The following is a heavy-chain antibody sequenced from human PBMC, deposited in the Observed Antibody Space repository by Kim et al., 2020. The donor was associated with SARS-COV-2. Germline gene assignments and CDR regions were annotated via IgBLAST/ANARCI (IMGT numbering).Heavy chain of an antibody. CDR2: ISGSGGST. V-gene: IGHV3-23*01. J-gene: IGHJ4*02. Sequence: GGSLRLSCAASGFTFSSYAMSWVRQAPGKGLEWVSAISGSGGSTYYADSVKGRFTISRDNSKNTLYLQMNSLRAEDTAVYYCAKDMPTGDYEGGKGGGFDYWGQGTLVTVSS. CDR3: AKDMPTGDYEGGKGGGFDY. CDR1: GFTFSSYA. D-gene: IGHD2-15*01.